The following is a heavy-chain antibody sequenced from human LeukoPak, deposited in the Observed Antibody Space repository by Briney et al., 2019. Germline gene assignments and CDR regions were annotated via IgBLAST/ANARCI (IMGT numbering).Heavy chain of an antibody. CDR2: MNPNSGNT. Sequence: GASVKVSCKASGYTFTSYDIHWVRQATGQGLEWMGWMNPNSGNTGYAQKFQGRVTMTRNTSISTAYMELSSLRSEDTAVYYCARGNRRIAARPSDYWGQGTLVTVSS. CDR1: GYTFTSYD. D-gene: IGHD6-6*01. J-gene: IGHJ4*02. V-gene: IGHV1-8*01. CDR3: ARGNRRIAARPSDY.